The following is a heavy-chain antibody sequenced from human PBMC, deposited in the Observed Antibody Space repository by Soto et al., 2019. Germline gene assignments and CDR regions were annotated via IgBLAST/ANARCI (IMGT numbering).Heavy chain of an antibody. CDR1: GYNFNTYW. D-gene: IGHD2-2*01. V-gene: IGHV5-51*01. CDR2: IYPGESDA. CDR3: ARQHCSSSNCHSGSQYYFED. Sequence: PGESLKISCKGSGYNFNTYWIAWVRQMPGKDLQWMGIIYPGESDARYSPSFQGQVTISADKSTSTAYLQWSSLKASDTAIYYSARQHCSSSNCHSGSQYYFEDWGQGTRGTVAS. J-gene: IGHJ4*02.